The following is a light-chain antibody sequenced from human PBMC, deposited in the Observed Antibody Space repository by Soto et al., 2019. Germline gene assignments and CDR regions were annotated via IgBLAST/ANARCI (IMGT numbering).Light chain of an antibody. CDR3: QQYGHSPRT. J-gene: IGKJ1*01. CDR2: SAS. V-gene: IGKV3-20*01. Sequence: EIVLTQSPGTLSLSPGERATLSCRASQSVADNYLAWYQQKPGQAPRLLIYSASRRATGIPDTFTGSVSGTDFTVIITSLGPEGYATYDWQQYGHSPRTSGQGTKV. CDR1: QSVADNY.